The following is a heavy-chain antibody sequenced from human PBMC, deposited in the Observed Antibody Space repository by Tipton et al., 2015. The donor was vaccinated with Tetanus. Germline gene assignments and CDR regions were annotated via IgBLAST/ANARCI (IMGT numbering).Heavy chain of an antibody. J-gene: IGHJ4*02. Sequence: TLSLTCAVYGGSFSGYYWSWIRQPPGKGLEWIGEINHSGRTNYNPSPKSRVTISVDTSKNQFSLKLSSVTAEDTAVYSCARGMAEASNCGGDCYSDYWGQGTLVTVSS. V-gene: IGHV4-34*01. CDR3: ARGMAEASNCGGDCYSDY. CDR1: GGSFSGYY. D-gene: IGHD2-21*02. CDR2: INHSGRT.